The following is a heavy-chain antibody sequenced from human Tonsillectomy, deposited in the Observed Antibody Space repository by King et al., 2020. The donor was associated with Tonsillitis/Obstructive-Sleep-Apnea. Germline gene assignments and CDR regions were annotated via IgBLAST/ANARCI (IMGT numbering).Heavy chain of an antibody. V-gene: IGHV3-30*04. CDR3: ARVFCSSITCYIFDH. D-gene: IGHD2-2*01. CDR2: MSSDGGIR. J-gene: IGHJ4*02. Sequence: VQLVESGGGVVQPGRSLRLSCAASGFTFSPYAMHWVRQAPGKGLEWVAAMSSDGGIRYYADSVKGRFTISRDKSKNTLYLQMNSLRPEDTAVYYCARVFCSSITCYIFDHWGQGTLVTVSS. CDR1: GFTFSPYA.